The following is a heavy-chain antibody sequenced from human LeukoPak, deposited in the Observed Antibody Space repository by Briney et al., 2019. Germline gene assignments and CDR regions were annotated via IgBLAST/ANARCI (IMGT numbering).Heavy chain of an antibody. Sequence: ASVKVSCKASGGTFSSYAIRWLRQAPGQGLEWMGGIIPIFGTANYAQKFQGRVTITADESTSTAYMELSSLRSEDTAVYYCARQSGELRTYFDFWGQGTLVTVSS. CDR3: ARQSGELRTYFDF. V-gene: IGHV1-69*01. CDR1: GGTFSSYA. J-gene: IGHJ4*02. D-gene: IGHD1-26*01. CDR2: IIPIFGTA.